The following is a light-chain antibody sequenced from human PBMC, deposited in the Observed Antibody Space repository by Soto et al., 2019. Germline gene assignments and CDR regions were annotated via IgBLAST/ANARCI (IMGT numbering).Light chain of an antibody. Sequence: QSVLTQPASVSGSPGQSITISCTGTSNDVGVYNYVSWYQQHPGKAPQLIIYEVSNRPSGVSHRFSGSKSGDTASLTISGLQAEDGADYYCSSYTAFSTWVFGGGTQLTVL. CDR1: SNDVGVYNY. J-gene: IGLJ3*02. V-gene: IGLV2-14*01. CDR2: EVS. CDR3: SSYTAFSTWV.